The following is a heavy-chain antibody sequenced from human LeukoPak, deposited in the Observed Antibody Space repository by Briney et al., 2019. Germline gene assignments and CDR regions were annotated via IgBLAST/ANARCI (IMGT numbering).Heavy chain of an antibody. D-gene: IGHD3-9*01. CDR3: ARAQRVLRYFDWPS. V-gene: IGHV3-48*03. J-gene: IGHJ4*02. Sequence: GGSLRLSCAASGFTVSSNYMNWVRQAPGKGVEWVSYISSSGSTIYYADSVKGRFTISRDNAKNSLYLQMNSLRAEDTAVYYCARAQRVLRYFDWPSWGQGTLVTVSS. CDR1: GFTVSSNY. CDR2: ISSSGSTI.